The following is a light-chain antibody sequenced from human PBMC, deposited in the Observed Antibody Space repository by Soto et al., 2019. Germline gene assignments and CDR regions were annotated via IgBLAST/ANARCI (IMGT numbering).Light chain of an antibody. J-gene: IGLJ1*01. CDR2: DVS. CDR3: CSYTSSSTRLYA. V-gene: IGLV2-14*01. CDR1: SSDVGGYNY. Sequence: QSALTQPASVSGSPGQSITISCTGTSSDVGGYNYVSWYQQHPGKAPKLLIYDVSNRPSGVSNRFSGSKSGNTASLTISGLQAEDEADYYCCSYTSSSTRLYAFGXGTKVTVL.